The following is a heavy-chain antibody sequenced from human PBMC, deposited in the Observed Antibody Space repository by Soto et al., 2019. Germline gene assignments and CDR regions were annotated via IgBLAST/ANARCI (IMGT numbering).Heavy chain of an antibody. J-gene: IGHJ6*02. CDR2: INHSGST. CDR1: GGSFSGYY. D-gene: IGHD3-22*01. Sequence: SETLSLTCAVYGGSFSGYYWSWIRQPPGKGLEWIGEINHSGSTNYNPSLKSRVTISVDTSKNQFSLKLSSVTAADTAVYYCARGGAITRIVGPHYYGMDVWGQGTTVTVSS. V-gene: IGHV4-34*01. CDR3: ARGGAITRIVGPHYYGMDV.